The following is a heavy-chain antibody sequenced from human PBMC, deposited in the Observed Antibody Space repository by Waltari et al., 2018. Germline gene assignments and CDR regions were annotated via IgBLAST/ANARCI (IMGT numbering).Heavy chain of an antibody. Sequence: QVQLQESGPGLVKPSETLSLTCTVSGGSISSYYWSWIRQPPGKGLEWIGYIYYSGSTNYNPSLKSRVTISVDTSKNQFSLKLSSVTAADTAVYYCARPINYGSGGDDAFDIWGQGTMVTVSS. CDR2: IYYSGST. V-gene: IGHV4-59*01. J-gene: IGHJ3*02. CDR1: GGSISSYY. D-gene: IGHD3-10*01. CDR3: ARPINYGSGGDDAFDI.